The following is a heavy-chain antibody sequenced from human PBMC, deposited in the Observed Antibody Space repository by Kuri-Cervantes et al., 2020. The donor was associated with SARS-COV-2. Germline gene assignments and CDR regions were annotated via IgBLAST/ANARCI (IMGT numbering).Heavy chain of an antibody. Sequence: GESLKISCAASGFTFSSYSMNWVRQAPGKGLEWVSSISSSSSYIYYADSVKGRFTISRDNAKNTLYLQMNSLRAEDTAVYYCTRARGGYWFDYWGQGTLVTVSS. CDR3: TRARGGYWFDY. V-gene: IGHV3-21*01. CDR2: ISSSSSYI. CDR1: GFTFSSYS. D-gene: IGHD2-15*01. J-gene: IGHJ4*02.